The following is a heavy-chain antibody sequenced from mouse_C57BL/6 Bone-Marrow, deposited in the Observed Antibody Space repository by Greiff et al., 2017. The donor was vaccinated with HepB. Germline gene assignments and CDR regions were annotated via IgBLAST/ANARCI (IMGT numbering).Heavy chain of an antibody. CDR1: GYAFSSSW. CDR2: IYPGDGDT. CDR3: ARGGLRDY. V-gene: IGHV1-82*01. J-gene: IGHJ2*01. D-gene: IGHD3-1*01. Sequence: QVQLQQSGPELVKPGASVKISCKASGYAFSSSWMNWVKQRPGKGLEWIGRIYPGDGDTNYNGKFKGQATLTADKSSSTAYMQLSSLTSEDSAVYFCARGGLRDYWGQGTTLTVSS.